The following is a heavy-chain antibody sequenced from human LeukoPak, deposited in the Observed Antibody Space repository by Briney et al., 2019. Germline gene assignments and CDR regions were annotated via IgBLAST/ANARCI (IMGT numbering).Heavy chain of an antibody. V-gene: IGHV4-34*01. CDR1: GGSFSGYY. CDR3: ARGTDIVVVPXXPQPYGMDV. J-gene: IGHJ6*02. Sequence: PSETLSLTCAVYGGSFSGYYWSWIRQPPGKGLEWIGEINHSGSTNYNPSLKSRVTISVDTSKNQFSLKLSSVTAADTAVYYCARGTDIVVVPXXPQPYGMDVWGQGTTVTV. D-gene: IGHD2-2*01. CDR2: INHSGST.